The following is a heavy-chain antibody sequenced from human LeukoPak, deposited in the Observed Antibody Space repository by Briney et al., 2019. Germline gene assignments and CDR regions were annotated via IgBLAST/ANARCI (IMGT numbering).Heavy chain of an antibody. CDR3: ARGITMVRGVINDFDY. CDR1: GGSISSYY. CDR2: IYYSGST. D-gene: IGHD3-10*01. Sequence: PSETLSLTCTVSGGSISSYYWSWIRQPPGKGLEWIGYIYYSGSTNYNPSLKSRVTISVDTSKNQFSLKLSSVTAADTAVYYCARGITMVRGVINDFDYWGQGTLVTVSS. J-gene: IGHJ4*02. V-gene: IGHV4-59*01.